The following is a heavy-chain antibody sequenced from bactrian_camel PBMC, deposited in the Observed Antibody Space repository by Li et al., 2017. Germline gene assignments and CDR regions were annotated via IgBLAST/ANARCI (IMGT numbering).Heavy chain of an antibody. CDR1: GFTFSNYY. V-gene: IGHV3-2*01. CDR2: IYSDSSNT. CDR3: AAPGGIYSGGYICADLTPRDFRY. D-gene: IGHD7*01. Sequence: HVQLVESGGGSVQAGGSLRLSCAASGFTFSNYYMSWVRQAPGKGLEWVSGIYSDSSNTYYADSVKGRFTISQPNAQNTVYLQMNTLKAEDTAMYYCAAPGGIYSGGYICADLTPRDFRYRSQGTQVTVS. J-gene: IGHJ6*01.